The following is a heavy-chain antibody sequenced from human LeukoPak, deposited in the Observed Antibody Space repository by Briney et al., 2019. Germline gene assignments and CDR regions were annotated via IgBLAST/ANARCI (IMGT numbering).Heavy chain of an antibody. J-gene: IGHJ4*02. CDR2: IIPIFGTA. Sequence: SVKVSCKVSGGTFSSYAISWVRQAPGQGLEWMGGIIPIFGTANYAQKFQGRVTITTDESTSTAYMELSSLRSEDTAVYYCARVVAATVPGRAYFDYWGQGTLVTVSS. V-gene: IGHV1-69*05. D-gene: IGHD2-15*01. CDR1: GGTFSSYA. CDR3: ARVVAATVPGRAYFDY.